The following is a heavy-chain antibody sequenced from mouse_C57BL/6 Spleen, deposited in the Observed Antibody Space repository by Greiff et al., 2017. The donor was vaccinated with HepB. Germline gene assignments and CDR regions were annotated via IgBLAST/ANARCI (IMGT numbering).Heavy chain of an antibody. CDR3: ARGEYSNYAMDY. V-gene: IGHV5-17*01. CDR1: GFTFSDYG. D-gene: IGHD2-5*01. J-gene: IGHJ4*01. Sequence: EVHLVESGGGLVKPGGSLKLSCAASGFTFSDYGMHWVRQAPEKGLEWVAYISSGSSTIYYADTVKGRFTISRDNAKNTLFLQMTSLRSEDTAMYYCARGEYSNYAMDYWGQGTSVTVSS. CDR2: ISSGSSTI.